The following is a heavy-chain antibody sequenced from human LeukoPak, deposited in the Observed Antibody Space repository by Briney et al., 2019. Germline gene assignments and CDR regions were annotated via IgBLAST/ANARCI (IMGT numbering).Heavy chain of an antibody. V-gene: IGHV4-59*01. D-gene: IGHD5-18*01. J-gene: IGHJ4*02. CDR1: GASISSYY. Sequence: SETLSLTCTVSGASISSYYWSWLRQPPGKGLEWIGHIYYSGSTNYNPSLKSRVTISIDTSKNQFSLRLSSVTAADTAVYYCARGAAGYSYGWGQGTLVTVSS. CDR2: IYYSGST. CDR3: ARGAAGYSYG.